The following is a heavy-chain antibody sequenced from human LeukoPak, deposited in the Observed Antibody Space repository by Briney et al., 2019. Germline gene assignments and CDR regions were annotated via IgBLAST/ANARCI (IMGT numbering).Heavy chain of an antibody. CDR1: GGSISSYY. Sequence: SETLSLTCSVSGGSISSYYWSWIRQPPGKGLEWIGYIYHSGSTYYNPSLKSRVTISVDRSKNQFSLKLSSVTAADTAVYYCARGSDSSGYYSVSFDYWGQGTLVTVSS. D-gene: IGHD3-22*01. CDR3: ARGSDSSGYYSVSFDY. V-gene: IGHV4-30-2*01. CDR2: IYHSGST. J-gene: IGHJ4*02.